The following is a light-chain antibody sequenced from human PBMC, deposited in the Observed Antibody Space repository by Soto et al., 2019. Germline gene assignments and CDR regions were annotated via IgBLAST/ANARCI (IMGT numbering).Light chain of an antibody. V-gene: IGKV1-39*01. CDR1: QSISSY. Sequence: DIQMTQSPSSLSASVGDRVTITCRASQSISSYLNWYQQKPGKATKLLIYAASSLQSGVPSRFSGSGSGTDFTLTISRLQPEDFATYYCQQSYSTPPTFGQGTKLEIK. J-gene: IGKJ2*01. CDR2: AAS. CDR3: QQSYSTPPT.